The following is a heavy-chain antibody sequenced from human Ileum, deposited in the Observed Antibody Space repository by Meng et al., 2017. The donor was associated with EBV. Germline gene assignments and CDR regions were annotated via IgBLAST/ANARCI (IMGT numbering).Heavy chain of an antibody. Sequence: QGRLQEAGSGLLKPSETLSLRCAVCGGSISRSDWWSWVSQPPGKGLEWIGETSHSGSTNYSPSLKSRVTISLDKSKNQLSLKLNSVTAADTAVYYCASSDYYRSDYWGQGTLVTVSS. V-gene: IGHV4-4*02. CDR3: ASSDYYRSDY. CDR2: TSHSGST. CDR1: GGSISRSDW. D-gene: IGHD3-22*01. J-gene: IGHJ4*02.